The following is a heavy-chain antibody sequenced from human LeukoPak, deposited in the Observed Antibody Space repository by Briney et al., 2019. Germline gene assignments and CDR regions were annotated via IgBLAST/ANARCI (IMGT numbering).Heavy chain of an antibody. D-gene: IGHD3-22*01. CDR3: AKVHSSGYDY. V-gene: IGHV3-23*01. Sequence: GGSLRLSCAVSGFPFTNAWMSWVRQAPGKGLEWVSAISGSGGSTYYADSVKGRFTISRDNSKNTLYLQMNSLRAEGTAVYYCAKVHSSGYDYWGQGTLVTVSS. J-gene: IGHJ4*02. CDR1: GFPFTNAW. CDR2: ISGSGGST.